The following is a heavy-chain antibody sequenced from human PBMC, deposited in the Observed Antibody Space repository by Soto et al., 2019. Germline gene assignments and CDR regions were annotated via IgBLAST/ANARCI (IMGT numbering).Heavy chain of an antibody. CDR3: AKGVPGIAVAGTGYFQH. Sequence: GGSLRLSCAASGFTFSSCAMGWVRQAPGKGLEWVSDIIDSGASTYYADSVKGRFTISRDNSKNTLYLQMNSLRAEDTAVYYCAKGVPGIAVAGTGYFQHWGQGTLVTVSS. J-gene: IGHJ1*01. D-gene: IGHD6-19*01. CDR1: GFTFSSCA. V-gene: IGHV3-23*01. CDR2: IIDSGAST.